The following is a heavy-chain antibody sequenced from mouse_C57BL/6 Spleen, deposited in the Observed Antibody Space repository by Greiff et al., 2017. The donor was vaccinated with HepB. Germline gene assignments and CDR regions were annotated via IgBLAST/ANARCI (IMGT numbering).Heavy chain of an antibody. V-gene: IGHV5-17*01. Sequence: EVHLVESGGGLVKPGGSLKLSCAASGFTFSDYGMHWVRQVPEKGLEWVAYISSGSSTIYYADTVKGRFTISRDNAKNTLFLQMTSLRSEDTAMYYCARRDAYDYYFAYWGQGTLVTVSA. D-gene: IGHD2-4*01. CDR1: GFTFSDYG. CDR2: ISSGSSTI. J-gene: IGHJ3*01. CDR3: ARRDAYDYYFAY.